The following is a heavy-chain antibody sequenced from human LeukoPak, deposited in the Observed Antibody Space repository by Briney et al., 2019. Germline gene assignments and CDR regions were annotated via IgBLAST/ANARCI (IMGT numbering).Heavy chain of an antibody. V-gene: IGHV1-46*01. CDR2: INPSGGST. Sequence: ASVKVSCKASGGTFSSYAISWVRQAPGQGLEWMGIINPSGGSTSYAQKFQGRVTMTRDTSTSTVYMELSSLRSEDTAVYYCARVRGVGVFGYWGQGTLVTVSS. CDR1: GGTFSSYA. CDR3: ARVRGVGVFGY. J-gene: IGHJ4*02.